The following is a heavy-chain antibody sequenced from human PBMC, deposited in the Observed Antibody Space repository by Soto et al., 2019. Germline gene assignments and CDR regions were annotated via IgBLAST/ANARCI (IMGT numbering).Heavy chain of an antibody. J-gene: IGHJ4*02. V-gene: IGHV4-39*01. CDR3: ARAGGLALGKIRYYFDY. Sequence: SETLSLTCTVSGGSISSSSYYWGWIRQPPGKGLEWIGSIYYSGSTYYNPSLKSRVTISVDTSKNQFSLKLSSVTAADTAVYYCARAGGLALGKIRYYFDYWGQGTLVTVSS. D-gene: IGHD4-17*01. CDR2: IYYSGST. CDR1: GGSISSSSYY.